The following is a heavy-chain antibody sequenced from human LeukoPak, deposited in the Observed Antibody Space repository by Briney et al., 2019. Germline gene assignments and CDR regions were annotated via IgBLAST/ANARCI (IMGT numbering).Heavy chain of an antibody. Sequence: GGSLRLSCAASGFTFSSYEMNWVRQAPGKGLEWVSYISSSGSTIYYADSVKGRFTISRDNAKNSLYLQMNSLRAEDTAVYYCARVTPQYGEYVNWYFDLWGRGTLVTVSS. CDR3: ARVTPQYGEYVNWYFDL. CDR2: ISSSGSTI. CDR1: GFTFSSYE. J-gene: IGHJ2*01. D-gene: IGHD4-17*01. V-gene: IGHV3-48*03.